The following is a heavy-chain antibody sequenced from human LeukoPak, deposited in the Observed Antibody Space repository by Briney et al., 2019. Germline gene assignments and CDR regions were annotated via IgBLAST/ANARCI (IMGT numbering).Heavy chain of an antibody. CDR2: IYSSGDT. CDR3: ARDQSGDYAFDY. D-gene: IGHD4-17*01. Sequence: SETLSPTCSVSGGSINRYYWSWIRQSAGKGLEWIGRIYSSGDTNYNPSLKSRVILSIDTSKKQFSLKLNSVTAADTALYYCARDQSGDYAFDYWGQGILVTVSS. J-gene: IGHJ4*02. V-gene: IGHV4-4*07. CDR1: GGSINRYY.